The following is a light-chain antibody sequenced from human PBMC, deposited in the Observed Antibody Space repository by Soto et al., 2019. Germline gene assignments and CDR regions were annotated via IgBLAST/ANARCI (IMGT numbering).Light chain of an antibody. Sequence: DIQMTQSPSSLSASIGDRVTIACRASQTISSYLNWYQQKPGKAPKLLIYGASNLQSGVPSRFSGSGSGADFTLTISGLQPEDFATYYCQQTYPTLPITFGQGTRLEIK. CDR3: QQTYPTLPIT. V-gene: IGKV1-39*01. J-gene: IGKJ5*01. CDR2: GAS. CDR1: QTISSY.